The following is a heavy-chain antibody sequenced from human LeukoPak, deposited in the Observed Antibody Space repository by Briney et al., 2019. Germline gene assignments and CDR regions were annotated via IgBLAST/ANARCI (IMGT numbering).Heavy chain of an antibody. CDR1: GFTFSSYA. J-gene: IGHJ3*02. CDR3: AKILGYCSGGSCPYAFDI. V-gene: IGHV3-23*01. D-gene: IGHD2-15*01. Sequence: GGSLRLSCAASGFTFSSYAMSWVGQGPGPGLEWVSSISGNSGSTYYADSVKGRFTISRDNSKNTLYLQMNSLRAEDTAIYYCAKILGYCSGGSCPYAFDIWGQGTMVTVSS. CDR2: ISGNSGST.